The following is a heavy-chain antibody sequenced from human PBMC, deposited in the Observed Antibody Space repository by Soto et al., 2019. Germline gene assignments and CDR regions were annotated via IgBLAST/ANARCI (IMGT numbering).Heavy chain of an antibody. J-gene: IGHJ4*02. D-gene: IGHD3-10*01. V-gene: IGHV3-30*18. CDR1: GFTFSSYG. CDR3: AKDLAYDYGSGSYYNVLPDDY. CDR2: ISYDGSNK. Sequence: QVQLVESGGGVVQPGRSLRLSCAASGFTFSSYGMHWVRQAPGKGLEWVAVISYDGSNKYYADSVKGRFTISRDNYKNTLYLQMNSLRAEDTAVYYCAKDLAYDYGSGSYYNVLPDDYWGQGTLVTVSS.